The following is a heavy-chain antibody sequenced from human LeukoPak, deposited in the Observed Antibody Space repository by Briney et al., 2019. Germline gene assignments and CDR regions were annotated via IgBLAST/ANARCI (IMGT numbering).Heavy chain of an antibody. CDR1: GFTFSGYT. CDR3: ARDAYYYDSSGYYFDY. V-gene: IGHV3-21*01. D-gene: IGHD3-22*01. CDR2: ISSSSSYI. Sequence: GGSLRLSCAASGFTFSGYTMNWVRQAPGKGLEWVSSISSSSSYIYYADSVKGRFTISRDNAKNSLYLQMNSLRAEDTAVYYCARDAYYYDSSGYYFDYWGQGTLVTVSS. J-gene: IGHJ4*02.